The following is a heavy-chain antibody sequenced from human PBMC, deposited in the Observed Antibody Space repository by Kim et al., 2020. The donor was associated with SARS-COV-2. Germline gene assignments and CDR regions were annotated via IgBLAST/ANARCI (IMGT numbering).Heavy chain of an antibody. CDR3: SRQGNSAYVTPYYFEY. Sequence: GGSLRLSCAASGFTFSNYDMHWVRQAPGKGLEWVAVISFDGSNTYYADSVKGRFTISRDNSKKMVNLQMNGLRAEDTAVYYCSRQGNSAYVTPYYFEYWGQGTLVTVSS. V-gene: IGHV3-30-3*01. D-gene: IGHD5-12*01. CDR1: GFTFSNYD. CDR2: ISFDGSNT. J-gene: IGHJ4*02.